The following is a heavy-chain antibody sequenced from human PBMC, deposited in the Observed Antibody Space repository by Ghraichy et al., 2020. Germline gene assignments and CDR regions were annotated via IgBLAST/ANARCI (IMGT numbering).Heavy chain of an antibody. J-gene: IGHJ3*01. CDR1: GFTFDDYA. V-gene: IGHV3-9*01. Sequence: GGSLRLSCAASGFTFDDYAMHWVRQAPGKGLEWVSGINWKSNDIVYGDAVKGRFTISRDNSKNSLYLQMNSLRPEDTALYYCAKDRTSSWFHAFDLWGQGTIVTVSS. CDR3: AKDRTSSWFHAFDL. D-gene: IGHD6-13*01. CDR2: INWKSNDI.